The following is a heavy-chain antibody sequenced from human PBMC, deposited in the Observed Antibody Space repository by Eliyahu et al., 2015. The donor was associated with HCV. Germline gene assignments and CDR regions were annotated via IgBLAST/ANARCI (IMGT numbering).Heavy chain of an antibody. Sequence: QLQLQESGPGLVKPSETLSLSCTVSGASISNSNSYWGWIRQPPGKGLEWIGSIYYSGGTTYYNASLKSRLTIFVDTSKNQFSLNLSSVTAADTAVYYCAKGLAGSSSVFENWGQGTLVTVSS. CDR2: IYYSGGTT. CDR3: AKGLAGSSSVFEN. CDR1: GASISNSNSY. V-gene: IGHV4-39*01. D-gene: IGHD6-6*01. J-gene: IGHJ4*02.